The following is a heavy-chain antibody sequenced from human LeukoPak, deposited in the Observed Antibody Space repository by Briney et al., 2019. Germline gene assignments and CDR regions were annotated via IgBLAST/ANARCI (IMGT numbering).Heavy chain of an antibody. J-gene: IGHJ4*02. CDR2: ISSNGGSK. CDR3: VASPDIVAPFDY. D-gene: IGHD5-12*01. V-gene: IGHV3-64D*09. Sequence: GGSLRLSCSASGFTFSSYSMHWVRQVPGKGLEYVSGISSNGGSKNYADSVKGRFTISRDNSKNTLYLQMSSLRPEDTAVYYCVASPDIVAPFDYWGQGTLVTVSS. CDR1: GFTFSSYS.